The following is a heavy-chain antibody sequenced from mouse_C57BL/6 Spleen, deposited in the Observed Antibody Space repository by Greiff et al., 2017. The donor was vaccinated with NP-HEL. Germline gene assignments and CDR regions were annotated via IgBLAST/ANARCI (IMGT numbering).Heavy chain of an antibody. CDR1: GYTFTSYW. Sequence: EVQLQESGTVLARPGASVKMSCKTSGYTFTSYWMHWVKQRPGQGLEWIGAIYPGNSDTSYNQKFKGKAKLTAVTSASTAYMELSSLTNEDSAVYYCTRLCFYDGYYPLFDYWGQGTTLTVSS. D-gene: IGHD2-3*01. J-gene: IGHJ2*01. CDR3: TRLCFYDGYYPLFDY. V-gene: IGHV1-5*01. CDR2: IYPGNSDT.